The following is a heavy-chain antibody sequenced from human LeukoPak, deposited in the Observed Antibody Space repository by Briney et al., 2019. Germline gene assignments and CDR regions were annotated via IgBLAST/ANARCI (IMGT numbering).Heavy chain of an antibody. CDR2: INPNSGGT. J-gene: IGHJ3*02. V-gene: IGHV1-2*04. CDR3: ARVYGRQGAFDI. D-gene: IGHD4-17*01. Sequence: ASVKVSCKASGYTFTSYGISWVRQAPGQGLEWMGWINPNSGGTNYAQRFQGWVTMTRDTSISTAYMELSRLRSDDTAVYYCARVYGRQGAFDIWGQGTMVTVSS. CDR1: GYTFTSYG.